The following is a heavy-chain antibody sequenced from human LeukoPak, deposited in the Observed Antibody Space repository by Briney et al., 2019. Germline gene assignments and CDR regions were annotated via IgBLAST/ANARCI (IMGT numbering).Heavy chain of an antibody. V-gene: IGHV1-2*02. CDR2: INPNSGGT. D-gene: IGHD6-19*01. CDR3: ARDEQWLVLPIYYYYYMDV. J-gene: IGHJ6*03. Sequence: GASVKVSCKASGYTFTSYYMHWVRQAPGQGLEWMGWINPNSGGTNYAQKFQGRVTMTRDTSISTAYMELSRLRSDDTAVYYCARDEQWLVLPIYYYYYMDVWGKGTTVTVSS. CDR1: GYTFTSYY.